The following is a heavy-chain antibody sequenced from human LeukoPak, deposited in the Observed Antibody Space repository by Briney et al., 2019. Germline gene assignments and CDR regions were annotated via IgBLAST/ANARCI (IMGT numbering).Heavy chain of an antibody. V-gene: IGHV1-46*01. CDR2: INPSGDGT. J-gene: IGHJ5*02. CDR1: GHTFTTYY. Sequence: ASVKASCKASGHTFTTYYVHLVRQAPGQGLEWMGVINPSGDGTNYPQRFQGRVTLTRDTSTSTVYMELTSLRSEDTAMYYCAKETPNTGWFDPWGQGTLVTVSS. CDR3: AKETPNTGWFDP. D-gene: IGHD1-14*01.